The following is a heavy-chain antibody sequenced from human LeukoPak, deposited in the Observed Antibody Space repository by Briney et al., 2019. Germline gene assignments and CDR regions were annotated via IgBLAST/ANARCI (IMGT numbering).Heavy chain of an antibody. CDR3: ARESRYYDNDI. CDR2: ISSSSSTI. CDR1: GFTFSSYS. V-gene: IGHV3-48*04. D-gene: IGHD3-22*01. J-gene: IGHJ3*02. Sequence: PGGSLRLSCAASGFTFSSYSMNWVRQTPGKGLEWVSYISSSSSTIYYADSVKGRFTISRDNAKNSLYLQMNSLRAEDTAVYYCARESRYYDNDIWGQGTMVTVSS.